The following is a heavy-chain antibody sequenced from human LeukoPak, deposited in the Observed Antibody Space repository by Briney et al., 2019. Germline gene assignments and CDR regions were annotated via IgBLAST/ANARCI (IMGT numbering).Heavy chain of an antibody. CDR3: AKYPVNSAAIQGYYYYYMDV. V-gene: IGHV3-30-3*02. Sequence: GGSLRLSCAASGFTFSSYAMHWVRQAPGKGLEWVAVISYDGSNKYYADSVRGRFTISRDNSKNTLYLQMNSLRAEDTAVYYCAKYPVNSAAIQGYYYYYMDVWGKGTTVTVSS. J-gene: IGHJ6*03. D-gene: IGHD2-2*02. CDR1: GFTFSSYA. CDR2: ISYDGSNK.